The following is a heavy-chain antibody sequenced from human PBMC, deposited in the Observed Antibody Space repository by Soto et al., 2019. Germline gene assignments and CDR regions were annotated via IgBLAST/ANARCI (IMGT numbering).Heavy chain of an antibody. CDR1: GFTFSSYW. V-gene: IGHV3-7*01. CDR3: AREYYDFWSGYYRTGRWFDP. D-gene: IGHD3-3*01. CDR2: IKQDGSEK. Sequence: GGSLRLSCAASGFTFSSYWMSWVRQAPGKGLEWVANIKQDGSEKYYVDSVKGRFTISRDNAKNSLYLQMNSLRAEDTAVYYCAREYYDFWSGYYRTGRWFDPWGQGALVTVSS. J-gene: IGHJ5*02.